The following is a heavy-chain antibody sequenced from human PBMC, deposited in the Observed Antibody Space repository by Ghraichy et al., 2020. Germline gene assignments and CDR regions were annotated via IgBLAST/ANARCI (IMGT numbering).Heavy chain of an antibody. J-gene: IGHJ5*02. D-gene: IGHD2-15*01. CDR3: ARGGRQYCSGGSCSGWFDP. Sequence: GGSLRLSCAASGFTFGSYAMHWVRQAPGKGLEWVAVISYDGSNKYYADSVKGRFTISRDNSKNTLYLQMNSLRAEDTAVYYCARGGRQYCSGGSCSGWFDPWGQGTLVTVSS. V-gene: IGHV3-30-3*01. CDR2: ISYDGSNK. CDR1: GFTFGSYA.